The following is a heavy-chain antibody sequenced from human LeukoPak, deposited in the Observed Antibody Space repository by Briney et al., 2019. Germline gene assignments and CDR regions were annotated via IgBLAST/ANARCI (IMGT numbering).Heavy chain of an antibody. Sequence: ASVKVSCKASGYTFTSYGISWVRQAPGQGLEWMGWISAYNGKTNYAQKLQGRVTMTTDTSTSTAHMELRSLRSDDTAVYYCARDLLKEYCSGGSCYPELNWFDPWGQGTLVTVSS. CDR2: ISAYNGKT. CDR1: GYTFTSYG. V-gene: IGHV1-18*01. D-gene: IGHD2-15*01. J-gene: IGHJ5*02. CDR3: ARDLLKEYCSGGSCYPELNWFDP.